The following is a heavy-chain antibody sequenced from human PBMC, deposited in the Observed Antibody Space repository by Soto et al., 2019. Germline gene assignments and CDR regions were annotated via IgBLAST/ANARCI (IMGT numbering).Heavy chain of an antibody. J-gene: IGHJ4*02. CDR2: SITIFGTA. Sequence: QVQLVQSGAEVKKPGSSVKVSCKASGGTFSSYSINWVRQAPGQGLEWMGESITIFGTANYAQKFQGRVTITADEPTSTAYMELSSLRSEDTAVYYCARDGGRHSGGIDYWGQGTLVTVSS. V-gene: IGHV1-69*01. CDR3: ARDGGRHSGGIDY. CDR1: GGTFSSYS. D-gene: IGHD1-26*01.